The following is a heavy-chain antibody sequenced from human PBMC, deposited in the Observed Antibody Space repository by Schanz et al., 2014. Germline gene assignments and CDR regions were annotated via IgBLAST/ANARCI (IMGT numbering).Heavy chain of an antibody. CDR2: INTGSGDT. CDR3: ARGIGGYGANNYFDY. D-gene: IGHD5-12*01. V-gene: IGHV1-3*04. J-gene: IGHJ4*02. Sequence: QVHLVQSGAEVKRPGASVKVSCKASGYTFTTYAMSWVRQAPGQRLEWMGWINTGSGDTKYSQNFQGRVTITRDTSASTAYMEVSSLRSEDTAVYSCARGIGGYGANNYFDYWGQGTLVTVSS. CDR1: GYTFTTYA.